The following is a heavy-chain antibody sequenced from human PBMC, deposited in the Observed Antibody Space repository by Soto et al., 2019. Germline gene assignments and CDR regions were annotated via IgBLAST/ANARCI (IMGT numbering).Heavy chain of an antibody. J-gene: IGHJ6*02. D-gene: IGHD6-13*01. Sequence: PGESLKISCNGSGYIFTSYWISWVRQMPGKGLEWMGRIDPSDSYTNYSPSFQGHVTISADKSISTAYLQWSSLKASDTAMYYCATMSSPHYYYYGMDVWGQGTTVTVSS. CDR3: ATMSSPHYYYYGMDV. V-gene: IGHV5-10-1*01. CDR1: GYIFTSYW. CDR2: IDPSDSYT.